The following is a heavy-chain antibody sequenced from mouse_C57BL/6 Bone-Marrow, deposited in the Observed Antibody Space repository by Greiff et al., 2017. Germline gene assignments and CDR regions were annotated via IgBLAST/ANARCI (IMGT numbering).Heavy chain of an antibody. Sequence: VQLQQSGAELVRPGASVKLSCTASGFNIKDDYMHWVKQRPEQGLEWIGWIDPENGDTEYASKFQGKATITADTSSNTAYLQLSSLTSEDTAVYYCTIDGYFYFDYWGQGTTLTVSS. CDR3: TIDGYFYFDY. CDR2: IDPENGDT. V-gene: IGHV14-4*01. D-gene: IGHD2-3*01. CDR1: GFNIKDDY. J-gene: IGHJ2*01.